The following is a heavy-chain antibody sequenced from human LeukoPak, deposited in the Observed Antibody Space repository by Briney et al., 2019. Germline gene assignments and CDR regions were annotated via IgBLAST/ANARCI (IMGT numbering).Heavy chain of an antibody. CDR3: VKGTDSRYYDILTGYPFDY. D-gene: IGHD3-9*01. CDR1: GFTFSSYA. Sequence: GGSLRLSCSASGFTFSSYAMHWVRQAPGKGLEYVSAISSNGGSTYYADSVKGRFTISRDNSKNTLYLQMSSLRAEDTAVYYCVKGTDSRYYDILTGYPFDYWGQGTLATVSS. CDR2: ISSNGGST. J-gene: IGHJ4*02. V-gene: IGHV3-64D*06.